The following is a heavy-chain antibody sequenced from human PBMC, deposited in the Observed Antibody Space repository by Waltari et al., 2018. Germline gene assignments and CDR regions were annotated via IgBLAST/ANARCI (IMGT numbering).Heavy chain of an antibody. J-gene: IGHJ1*01. CDR1: GFTVSSNY. CDR2: ICTGGTA. CDR3: ARGYCSGGSCYSVLFQH. V-gene: IGHV3-66*02. D-gene: IGHD2-15*01. Sequence: EVQLVESGGGLVQPGGSLRLSCATSGFTVSSNYMRWVRQVPGKGLCWVSVICTGGTAYFADSMTVRFTISRDNSKNTLYLQMNGLRAEDTAVYYCARGYCSGGSCYSVLFQHWGQGTLVTVSS.